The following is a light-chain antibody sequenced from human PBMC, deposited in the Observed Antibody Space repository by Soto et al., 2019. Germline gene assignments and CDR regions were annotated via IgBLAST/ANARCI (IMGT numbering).Light chain of an antibody. CDR2: GNS. J-gene: IGLJ3*02. CDR1: SSNIGAGYD. Sequence: QSVLTQPPSVSGAPGQRVTISCTGSSSNIGAGYDVYWYQQLPGTAPKLLIYGNSNRPSGVPDRFSGSKSGTSASLAITGLEAEDEAGYYCQSYDSSLSGSKVFGGGTKLTVL. CDR3: QSYDSSLSGSKV. V-gene: IGLV1-40*01.